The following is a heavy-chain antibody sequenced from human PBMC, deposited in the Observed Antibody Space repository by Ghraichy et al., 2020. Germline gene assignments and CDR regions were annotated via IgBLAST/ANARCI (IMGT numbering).Heavy chain of an antibody. CDR1: GGSISSGGYY. V-gene: IGHV4-39*01. CDR3: DFKGFSSCGFFDY. J-gene: IGHJ4*01. CDR2: VHSTGNT. D-gene: IGHD2-2*01. Sequence: SETLSLTCTVSGGSISSGGYYWGWIRQSPGKGLEWIGTVHSTGNTYYNPSLKSRVTISVDTSKNQFSLSLSSLTAADTAVYYCDFKGFSSCGFFDYWGQGT.